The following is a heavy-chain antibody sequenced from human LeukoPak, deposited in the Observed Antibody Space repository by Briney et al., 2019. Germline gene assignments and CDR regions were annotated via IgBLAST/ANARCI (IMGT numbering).Heavy chain of an antibody. V-gene: IGHV4-39*01. D-gene: IGHD3-22*01. CDR2: IYYSGST. J-gene: IGHJ3*02. CDR1: GGSISSSSYY. Sequence: SETLSLTCTVSGGSISSSSYYWGWIRQPPGKGLEWIGSIYYSGSTYYNPSLKSRVTISVDTSKNQFSLKLSSVTAADTAVYYCAGQSYYYDSSGYSDAFDIWGQGTMVTVSS. CDR3: AGQSYYYDSSGYSDAFDI.